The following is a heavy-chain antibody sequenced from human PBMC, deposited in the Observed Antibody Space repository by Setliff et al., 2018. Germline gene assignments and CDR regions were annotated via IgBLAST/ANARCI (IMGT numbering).Heavy chain of an antibody. V-gene: IGHV3-33*01. Sequence: HPGGSLRLSCVASGFTFKNYGMHWVRQAPGKGLEWVAVIWYDGSNKDHADSVKGRFTISRDNSKNTLYLQMDSLRVEDTAVYYCVRGEMFSTSPRADWGQGTQVTVSS. D-gene: IGHD2-2*01. CDR2: IWYDGSNK. CDR1: GFTFKNYG. J-gene: IGHJ4*02. CDR3: VRGEMFSTSPRAD.